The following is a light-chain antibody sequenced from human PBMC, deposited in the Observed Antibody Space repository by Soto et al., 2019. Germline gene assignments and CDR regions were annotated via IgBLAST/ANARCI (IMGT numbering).Light chain of an antibody. Sequence: QSALTQPASVSGSPGQSITISCTGTSIDIGPYDYVSWYQQHPGKAPKLMIYEVTNRPSGVSHRFSGSKSGSTASLTISGLQAEDEADYYCATWDGSLPGEVFGGGTKLTVL. CDR2: EVT. CDR1: SIDIGPYDY. J-gene: IGLJ2*01. CDR3: ATWDGSLPGEV. V-gene: IGLV2-14*01.